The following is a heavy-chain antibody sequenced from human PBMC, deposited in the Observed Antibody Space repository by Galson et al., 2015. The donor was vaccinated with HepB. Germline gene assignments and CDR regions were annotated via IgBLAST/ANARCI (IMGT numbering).Heavy chain of an antibody. CDR2: IKQDGSEK. V-gene: IGHV3-7*03. D-gene: IGHD6-13*01. CDR3: ARARHLIAAAGYEEFDY. Sequence: SLRLSCAASGFTFSSYWISWVRQAPGKGLEWVANIKQDGSEKYYVDSVKGRFTISRDNAKNSLYLQMNSLRAEDTAVYYCARARHLIAAAGYEEFDYWGQGTLVTVSS. CDR1: GFTFSSYW. J-gene: IGHJ4*02.